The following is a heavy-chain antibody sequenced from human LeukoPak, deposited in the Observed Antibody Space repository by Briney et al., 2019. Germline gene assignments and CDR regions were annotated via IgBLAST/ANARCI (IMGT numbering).Heavy chain of an antibody. D-gene: IGHD3-22*01. CDR1: GFTFSSYA. CDR2: IWYDGSKK. Sequence: PGGSLRLSCAASGFTFSSYAMSWVRQAPGKGLEWVAVIWYDGSKKYYADSVKGRFTISRDNSKNTLYLQMNSLRAGDTAVYYCARDSNYYDRSGSPHYYGMDVWGQGTTVTVSS. CDR3: ARDSNYYDRSGSPHYYGMDV. V-gene: IGHV3-33*08. J-gene: IGHJ6*02.